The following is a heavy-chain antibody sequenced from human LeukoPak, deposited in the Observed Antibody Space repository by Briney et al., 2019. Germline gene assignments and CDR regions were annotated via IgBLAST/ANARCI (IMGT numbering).Heavy chain of an antibody. CDR2: ISSSGSTI. Sequence: GGSLRLSCAASGFTFDDYGMSWVRQAPGKGLEWVGYISSSGSTIYYADSVKGRFTISRDNAKNSLYLQMNSLRAEDTAVYYCAKDRRSSSSWYYWGQGTLVTVSS. J-gene: IGHJ4*02. V-gene: IGHV3-11*01. D-gene: IGHD6-13*01. CDR3: AKDRRSSSSWYY. CDR1: GFTFDDYG.